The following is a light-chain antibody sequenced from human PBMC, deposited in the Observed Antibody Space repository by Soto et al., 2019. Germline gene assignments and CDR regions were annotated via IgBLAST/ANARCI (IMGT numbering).Light chain of an antibody. V-gene: IGKV3-15*01. CDR1: QSVSSN. Sequence: EILMTHSPATLSVSPGERATLSCRASQSVSSNLAWYQQKPGQAPRPLIYSASTRATCIPARFSGSGSGTEFTLTISSLQSEDFAVYYCQQYNNWPPWKFGQGTKVDIK. J-gene: IGKJ1*01. CDR3: QQYNNWPPWK. CDR2: SAS.